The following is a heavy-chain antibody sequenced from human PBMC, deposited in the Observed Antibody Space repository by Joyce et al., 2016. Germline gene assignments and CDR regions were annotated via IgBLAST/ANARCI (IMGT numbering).Heavy chain of an antibody. V-gene: IGHV1-2*06. CDR3: ARVVDPAKSFDY. Sequence: QVQLVQSGAEVKRPGASVKVSCKASGYTFTGYYMHWGRQAPRQGLEWMGLINPNTGGTDLAQKFQGRVTMTTDTTISTAYMELSSVNSDDTAVYFCARVVDPAKSFDYWGQGTLVTVSS. D-gene: IGHD5-18*01. CDR2: INPNTGGT. CDR1: GYTFTGYY. J-gene: IGHJ4*02.